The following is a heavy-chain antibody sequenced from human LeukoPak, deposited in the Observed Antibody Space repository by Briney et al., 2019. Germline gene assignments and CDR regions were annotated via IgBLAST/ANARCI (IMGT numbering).Heavy chain of an antibody. CDR3: ARDPPSRGTRYFDY. D-gene: IGHD3-16*01. CDR2: ISSSSSYV. CDR1: GFTFSSYS. Sequence: GGSLRLSCAASGFTFSSYSLNWVRQAPGKGLEWVSSISSSSSYVDYADSVKGRFTISRDNARNSLYLQMDSLRVEDTAVYYCARDPPSRGTRYFDYWGQGTLVTVSS. V-gene: IGHV3-21*01. J-gene: IGHJ4*02.